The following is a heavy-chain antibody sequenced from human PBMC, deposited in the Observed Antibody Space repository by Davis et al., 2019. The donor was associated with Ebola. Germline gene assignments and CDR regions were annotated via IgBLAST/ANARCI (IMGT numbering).Heavy chain of an antibody. CDR1: SYTFISYY. J-gene: IGHJ4*02. V-gene: IGHV1-46*01. CDR2: INPSGGSP. Sequence: ASVKVSCKAPSYTFISYYTHWVRQAPALGLQWMGIINPSGGSPSYAQKFQGRVTMTRDMSTSRVYMEPSRLRTEGTAVYYCARFGTYIDYWCQVTLVTVSS. CDR3: ARFGTYIDY. D-gene: IGHD3-10*01.